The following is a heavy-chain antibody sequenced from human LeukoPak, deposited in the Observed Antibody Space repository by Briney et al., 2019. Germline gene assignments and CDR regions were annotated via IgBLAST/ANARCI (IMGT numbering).Heavy chain of an antibody. D-gene: IGHD1-1*01. J-gene: IGHJ5*02. Sequence: SETLSLTCTVSGGSFSTYCWSWIRQPPGKGLEWIGYIYYTGNTNYNPSLKSRVTISVDTSKNQFSLKLSSVTAADTAVYYCARDRLQLQSWGQGTLVTVSS. CDR3: ARDRLQLQS. V-gene: IGHV4-59*01. CDR2: IYYTGNT. CDR1: GGSFSTYC.